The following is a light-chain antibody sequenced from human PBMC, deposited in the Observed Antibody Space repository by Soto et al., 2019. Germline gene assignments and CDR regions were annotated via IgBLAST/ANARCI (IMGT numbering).Light chain of an antibody. CDR2: EVD. J-gene: IGLJ1*01. V-gene: IGLV2-8*01. CDR3: RSFAGTNSLYV. Sequence: QPVLTQPPSASGSPGQSVTISCTGTSSDVGAYNYVSWYQQYPGKAPKLMIYEVDKRPSGVPDRFSGSKSGSTASLTVSGLQAEEEAEYYCRSFAGTNSLYVFGTGTKLTVL. CDR1: SSDVGAYNY.